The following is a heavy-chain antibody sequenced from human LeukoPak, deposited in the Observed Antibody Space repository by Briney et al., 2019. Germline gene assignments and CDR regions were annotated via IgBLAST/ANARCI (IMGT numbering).Heavy chain of an antibody. CDR2: IIPIFGTA. V-gene: IGHV1-69*05. J-gene: IGHJ3*02. Sequence: ASVKVSCKASGGTFSSYAISWVRQAPGQRLEWMGGIIPIFGTANYAQKFQGRVTITTDESTSTAYMELSSLRSEDTAVYYCAREMGNAFDIWGQGTMVTVSS. CDR1: GGTFSSYA. D-gene: IGHD7-27*01. CDR3: AREMGNAFDI.